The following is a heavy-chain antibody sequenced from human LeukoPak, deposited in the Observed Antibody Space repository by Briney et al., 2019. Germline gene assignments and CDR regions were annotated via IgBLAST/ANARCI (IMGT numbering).Heavy chain of an antibody. D-gene: IGHD2-2*01. CDR3: VREGVSSTWDNWYFDL. V-gene: IGHV3-21*01. CDR1: GFTFSSYS. J-gene: IGHJ2*01. CDR2: ISSSSSYI. Sequence: SGGSLRLSCAASGFTFSSYSMNWVRQAPGKGLEWVSSISSSSSYIYYADSVKGRFTISREDAKNSLYLQMNSLKAGDTAVYFCVREGVSSTWDNWYFDLWGRGTLVTVSS.